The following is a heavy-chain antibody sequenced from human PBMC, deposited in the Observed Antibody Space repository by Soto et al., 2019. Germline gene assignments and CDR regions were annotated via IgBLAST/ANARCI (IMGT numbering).Heavy chain of an antibody. Sequence: EVQLLESGGGLVQPGGSLRLSCAASGFTFSSYAMSWVRQAPGKGLEWVSAISGSGGSTYYADSVKGRFTIARDNSKNTLYLQMNSLRAEDTAVYDCAKGIAVAGIHYFDYWGQGTLVTVSS. CDR2: ISGSGGST. CDR3: AKGIAVAGIHYFDY. D-gene: IGHD6-19*01. J-gene: IGHJ4*02. V-gene: IGHV3-23*01. CDR1: GFTFSSYA.